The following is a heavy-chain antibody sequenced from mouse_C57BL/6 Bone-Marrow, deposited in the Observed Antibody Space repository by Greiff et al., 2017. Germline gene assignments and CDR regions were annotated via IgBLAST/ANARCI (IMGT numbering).Heavy chain of an antibody. D-gene: IGHD2-3*01. J-gene: IGHJ1*03. CDR3: ARDIIDGYYFPYWYCDV. CDR2: ISAGGSYT. V-gene: IGHV5-4*01. CDR1: GFTFSSYA. Sequence: EVKLVESGGGLVKPGGSLKLSCAASGFTFSSYAMSWVRQTPEKRLEWVATISAGGSYTYYPDNVKGRFTISRDNAKNNLYLQMSHLKSEDTAMYYGARDIIDGYYFPYWYCDVWGTGTTVTVSS.